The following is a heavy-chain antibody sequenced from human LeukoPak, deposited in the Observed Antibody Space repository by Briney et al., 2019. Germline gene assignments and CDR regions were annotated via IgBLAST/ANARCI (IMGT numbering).Heavy chain of an antibody. Sequence: PGGSLRLSCEASGFTFSSYWMHWVRQAPGKGLEWVSTISGSDGSTYYADSVKGRFTISRDNSKNTLYLQMNSLRVEDTAIYYCAKGRGYCTGGSCYSDYWGQGTLVTVSS. CDR2: ISGSDGST. CDR3: AKGRGYCTGGSCYSDY. J-gene: IGHJ4*02. D-gene: IGHD2-15*01. CDR1: GFTFSSYW. V-gene: IGHV3-23*01.